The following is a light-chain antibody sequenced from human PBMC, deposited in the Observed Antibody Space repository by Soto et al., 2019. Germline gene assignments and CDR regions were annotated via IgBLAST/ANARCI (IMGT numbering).Light chain of an antibody. J-gene: IGLJ3*02. Sequence: QPVLTQPPSASASLGASVKLTCTLSGGHNSYAIAWHQQQPEKGPRYLMKLNSDGSHSKGDGIPDRFSGSSSGAERYLTISSLQSEDEADYYCQTWSTDIRVFGGGTQLTVL. CDR2: LNSDGSH. CDR3: QTWSTDIRV. CDR1: GGHNSYA. V-gene: IGLV4-69*01.